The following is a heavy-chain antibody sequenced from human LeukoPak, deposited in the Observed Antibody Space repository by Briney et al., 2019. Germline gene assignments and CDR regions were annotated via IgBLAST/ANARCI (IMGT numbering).Heavy chain of an antibody. CDR3: ARHLRRGYSAYGGNWFDP. V-gene: IGHV4-38-2*02. Sequence: SETLSLTCTVSDYSISSGYYWGWIRQPPGKGLEWTGSIFQSGHTYYSPSLKSRVTISVDTSNNRFSLSLSAVTAADTAVYYCARHLRRGYSAYGGNWFDPWGQGTLVTVSS. J-gene: IGHJ5*02. CDR2: IFQSGHT. CDR1: DYSISSGYY. D-gene: IGHD5-12*01.